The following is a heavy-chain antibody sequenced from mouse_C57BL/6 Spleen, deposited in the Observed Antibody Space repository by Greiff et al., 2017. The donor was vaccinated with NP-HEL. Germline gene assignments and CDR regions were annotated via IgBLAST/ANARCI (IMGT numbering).Heavy chain of an antibody. Sequence: VQLQQSGAELMKPGASVKLSCKATGYTFTGYWIEWVKQRPGHGLEWIGEILPGSGSTNYNEKFKGKATFTADTSSNTAYMQLSSLTTEDSAIYYCARTFFTTVVATDYYAMDYWGQGTSVTVSS. CDR2: ILPGSGST. CDR3: ARTFFTTVVATDYYAMDY. D-gene: IGHD1-1*01. J-gene: IGHJ4*01. CDR1: GYTFTGYW. V-gene: IGHV1-9*01.